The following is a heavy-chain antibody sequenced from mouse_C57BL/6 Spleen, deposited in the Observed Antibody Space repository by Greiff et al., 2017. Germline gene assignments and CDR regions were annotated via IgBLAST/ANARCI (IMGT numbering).Heavy chain of an antibody. Sequence: QVQLQQSGAELVRPGASVTLSCKASGYTFTDYEMHWVKQTPVHGLEWIGAIDPETGGTAYNQKFKGKAILTADKSSSTAYMELRSLTSEDSAVYYCTRSEIYDGYYVRYYAMDYWGQGTSVTVSS. J-gene: IGHJ4*01. CDR3: TRSEIYDGYYVRYYAMDY. D-gene: IGHD2-3*01. CDR2: IDPETGGT. CDR1: GYTFTDYE. V-gene: IGHV1-15*01.